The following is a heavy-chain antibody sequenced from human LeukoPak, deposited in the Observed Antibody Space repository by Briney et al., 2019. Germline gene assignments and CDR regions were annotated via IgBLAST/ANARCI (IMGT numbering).Heavy chain of an antibody. CDR2: IYYRGIT. J-gene: IGHJ4*02. D-gene: IGHD4/OR15-4a*01. CDR3: ARASDYGANYLDY. V-gene: IGHV4-31*03. Sequence: PSETLSLPCTVSGDSISSGGYYWPWIRPPPGKGLEWIGNIYYRGITYYNPSLRSRVTISVDTSKNQFSLKLSSVTAADTAVYYCARASDYGANYLDYWGQGTLVTVSS. CDR1: GDSISSGGYY.